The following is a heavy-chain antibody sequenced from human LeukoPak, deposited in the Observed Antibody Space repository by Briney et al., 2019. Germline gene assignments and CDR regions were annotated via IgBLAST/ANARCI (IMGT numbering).Heavy chain of an antibody. V-gene: IGHV3-53*01. CDR2: IYSGGST. CDR3: ARDRRGYSSGWAYFDY. J-gene: IGHJ4*02. Sequence: GGSLRLSCAASGFTVSSNYMSWVRQAPGKGLEWVSVIYSGGSTYYADSVKGRFTISRDNSKNTLYLQMNSLRAEDTAVYYCARDRRGYSSGWAYFDYWGQGTLVTVSS. CDR1: GFTVSSNY. D-gene: IGHD6-19*01.